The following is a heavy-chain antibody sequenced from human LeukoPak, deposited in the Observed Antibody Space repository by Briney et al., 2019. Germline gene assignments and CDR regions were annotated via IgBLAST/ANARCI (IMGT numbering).Heavy chain of an antibody. D-gene: IGHD2/OR15-2a*01. Sequence: GGSLRLSCEASGFTSSDYRMNWVRQAPGKGLEWVSYISSSSDSIYYADFVQGRFTISRDNAQNSLHLQMNSLRVEDTAVYYCNSWDLDHWGQGTLVTVSS. CDR3: NSWDLDH. V-gene: IGHV3-48*04. CDR1: GFTSSDYR. J-gene: IGHJ4*02. CDR2: ISSSSDSI.